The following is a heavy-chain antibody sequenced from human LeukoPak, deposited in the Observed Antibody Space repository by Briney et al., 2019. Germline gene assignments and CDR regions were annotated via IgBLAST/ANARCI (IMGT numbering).Heavy chain of an antibody. D-gene: IGHD6-19*01. CDR3: AKSNGYSSGWYYDY. CDR1: GFTFSSYT. CDR2: ISGSGGST. Sequence: PGGSLRLSCAASGFTFSSYTMSWVRQAPGKGLEWVSAISGSGGSTYYADSVKGRFTISRDNSKNTLYLQMNSLRAEDTAVYYCAKSNGYSSGWYYDYWGQGTLVTVSS. V-gene: IGHV3-23*01. J-gene: IGHJ4*02.